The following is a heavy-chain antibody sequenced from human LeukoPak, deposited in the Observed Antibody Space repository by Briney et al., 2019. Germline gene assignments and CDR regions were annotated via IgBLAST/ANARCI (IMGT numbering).Heavy chain of an antibody. CDR1: GFIFSSYG. Sequence: GGSLRLSCAASGFIFSSYGMHWVRQAPGKGLEWVAVLSYDGSNRYYADSVKGRFTISRDNSKNTLYLQMNSLRAEDTAVYYCAKDRWPYSSGGYYFGYWGQGTLVTVSS. D-gene: IGHD6-19*01. V-gene: IGHV3-30*18. CDR3: AKDRWPYSSGGYYFGY. CDR2: LSYDGSNR. J-gene: IGHJ4*02.